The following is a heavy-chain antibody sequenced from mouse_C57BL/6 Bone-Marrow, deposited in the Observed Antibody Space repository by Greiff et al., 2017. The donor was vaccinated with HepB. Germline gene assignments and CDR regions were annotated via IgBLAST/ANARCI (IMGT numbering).Heavy chain of an antibody. CDR2: IDPSDSET. CDR3: ARGGSMVTPYYFDY. V-gene: IGHV1-52*01. D-gene: IGHD2-2*01. Sequence: VQLQQPGAELVRPGSSVKLSCKASGYTFTSYWMHWVKQRPIQGLEWIGNIDPSDSETHYNQKFKDKATVTVDKSSSTAYMQLSSLTSEDSAVYYCARGGSMVTPYYFDYWGQGTTLTVSS. J-gene: IGHJ2*01. CDR1: GYTFTSYW.